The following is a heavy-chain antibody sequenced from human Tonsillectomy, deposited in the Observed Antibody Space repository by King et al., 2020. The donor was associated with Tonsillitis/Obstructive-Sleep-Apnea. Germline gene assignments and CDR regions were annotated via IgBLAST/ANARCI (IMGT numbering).Heavy chain of an antibody. V-gene: IGHV4-31*03. J-gene: IGHJ2*01. CDR3: ARDYRYFVL. CDR1: GGSISRGGYY. Sequence: MQLQESGPGLVKPSQTLSLTCTVSGGSISRGGYYWSWIRQHPGKGLEWIGDIYYSGSTYYHPSLKSRVTISVDTSTNQFSLKLSSVTAADTAMYYCARDYRYFVLWGRGTLVTVSS. D-gene: IGHD3-16*02. CDR2: IYYSGST.